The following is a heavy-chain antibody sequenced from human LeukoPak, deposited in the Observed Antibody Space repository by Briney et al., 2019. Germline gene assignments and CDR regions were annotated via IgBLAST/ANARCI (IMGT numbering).Heavy chain of an antibody. D-gene: IGHD3-10*01. CDR1: GFTFSSYG. Sequence: GGSLRLSCAASGFTFSSYGMHWVRQAPGKGLEWVAFIRYDGSNKYYADSVKGRFTISRDNSKNTLYLQMNSLRAEDTAVYYCAKANSIMVRGLPDYWGQGTLVTVSS. V-gene: IGHV3-30*02. J-gene: IGHJ4*02. CDR2: IRYDGSNK. CDR3: AKANSIMVRGLPDY.